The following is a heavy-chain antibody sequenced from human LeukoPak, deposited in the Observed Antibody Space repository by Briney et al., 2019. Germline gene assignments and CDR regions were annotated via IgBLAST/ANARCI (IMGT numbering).Heavy chain of an antibody. J-gene: IGHJ6*02. CDR2: IYSGGST. D-gene: IGHD4-17*01. Sequence: PGGSLRLSCAACGFTVSSNYMSWVRQAPGKGLEWVSVIYSGGSTYYADSVKGRFTISRDNSKNTLYLQMNSLRAEDTAVYYCARDQWNDYGDYDGMDVWGQGTTVTVSS. CDR1: GFTVSSNY. CDR3: ARDQWNDYGDYDGMDV. V-gene: IGHV3-66*01.